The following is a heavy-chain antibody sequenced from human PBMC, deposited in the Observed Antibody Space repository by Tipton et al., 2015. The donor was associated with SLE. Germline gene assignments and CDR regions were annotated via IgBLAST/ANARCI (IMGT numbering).Heavy chain of an antibody. D-gene: IGHD6-19*01. CDR2: INHSGST. J-gene: IGHJ4*02. CDR1: GGSFSGYY. CDR3: ARGRIAVALFDY. Sequence: TLSLTCAVYGGSFSGYYWSWIRQPPGRGLEWIGEINHSGSTNYNPSLKSRVTISVDTSKNQFSLKLSSVTAADTAVYFCARGRIAVALFDYWGQGTLVTVSS. V-gene: IGHV4-34*01.